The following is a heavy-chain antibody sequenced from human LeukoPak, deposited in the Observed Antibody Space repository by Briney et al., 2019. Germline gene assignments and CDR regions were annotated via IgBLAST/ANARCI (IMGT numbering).Heavy chain of an antibody. Sequence: SETLSLTCTVSGGSISSYYWSWIRQPAGKGLEWIRRIYTRGSTNYNPSLKSRVTMSVDTSKNQFSLKLSSVTAADTAVYYCARSRSCSSTSCYDVNWFDPWGQGTLVTVSS. D-gene: IGHD2-2*01. V-gene: IGHV4-4*07. CDR2: IYTRGST. CDR1: GGSISSYY. CDR3: ARSRSCSSTSCYDVNWFDP. J-gene: IGHJ5*02.